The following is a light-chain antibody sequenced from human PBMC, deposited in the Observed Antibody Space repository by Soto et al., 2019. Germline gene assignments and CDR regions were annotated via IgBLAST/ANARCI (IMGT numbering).Light chain of an antibody. CDR2: DAS. J-gene: IGKJ5*01. V-gene: IGKV1-33*01. CDR3: QQYSHLIT. Sequence: HVTLSQSSLSASLGDGVTITCRASQSIGSYLNWYQQKLGKAPKLLIYDASNLETGVPSRFSGSGSGTDFTFTISSLQPEDIATYYCQQYSHLITFGQGTRLAIK. CDR1: QSIGSY.